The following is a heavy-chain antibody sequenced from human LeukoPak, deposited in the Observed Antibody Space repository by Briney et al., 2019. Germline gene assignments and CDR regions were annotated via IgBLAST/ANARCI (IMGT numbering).Heavy chain of an antibody. CDR1: GFTFSNYW. J-gene: IGHJ4*02. CDR3: ARIGYSSSCTDY. V-gene: IGHV3-7*01. CDR2: IKQDGSVK. D-gene: IGHD6-19*01. Sequence: PGGSLRLSCAASGFTFSNYWMTWVRQAPGKGLEWVANIKQDGSVKYYVDSVKGRFTVSRDNARNSLYLQMNSLRAEDTAVYYCARIGYSSSCTDYWGQGTLVTVSS.